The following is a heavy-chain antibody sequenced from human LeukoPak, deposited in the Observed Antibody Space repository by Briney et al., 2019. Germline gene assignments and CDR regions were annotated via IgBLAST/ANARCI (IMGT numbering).Heavy chain of an antibody. CDR1: GYTFTGYY. V-gene: IGHV1-2*02. CDR2: INPNSGGT. J-gene: IGHJ4*02. CDR3: ARDTARDYYDSSGPDY. D-gene: IGHD3-22*01. Sequence: ASVKVSCKASGYTFTGYYMHWVRQAPGQGLEWMGWINPNSGGTNYAQKFQGRVTMTRDTSISTACMELSRLRSDDTAVYYCARDTARDYYDSSGPDYWGQGTLVTVSS.